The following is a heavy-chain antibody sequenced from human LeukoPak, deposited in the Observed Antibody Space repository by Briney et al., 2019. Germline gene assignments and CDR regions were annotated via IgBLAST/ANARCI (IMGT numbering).Heavy chain of an antibody. D-gene: IGHD3-16*01. V-gene: IGHV4-59*12. J-gene: IGHJ4*03. Sequence: SETLSLTCTVSGDFITASYWSWIRQPPGKGLEWIGYVYYSGSTEYNPSLKSRVTISVDTSKNQFSLKLSSVTAADTAVFYCASLRVPGYFDYWGQGTLVTVSS. CDR1: GDFITASY. CDR2: VYYSGST. CDR3: ASLRVPGYFDY.